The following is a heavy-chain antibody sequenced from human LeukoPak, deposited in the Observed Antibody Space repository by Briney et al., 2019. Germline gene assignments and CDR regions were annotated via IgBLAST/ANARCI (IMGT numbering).Heavy chain of an antibody. CDR1: GYTFTMYY. CDR2: IDPSGGST. J-gene: IGHJ4*02. Sequence: ASVKVSCMASGYTFTMYYIHWVRQAPGHGLEWMGMIDPSGGSTTYAQNFQGRVTMTRDTSMSTVYMELSSLRSEDTAVFYCARAYAGSWYSFDSWGQGTLVTVSS. V-gene: IGHV1-46*01. D-gene: IGHD6-13*01. CDR3: ARAYAGSWYSFDS.